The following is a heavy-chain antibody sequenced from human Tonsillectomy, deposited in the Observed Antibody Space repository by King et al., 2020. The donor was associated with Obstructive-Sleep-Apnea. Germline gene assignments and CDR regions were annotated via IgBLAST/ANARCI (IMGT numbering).Heavy chain of an antibody. V-gene: IGHV3-30*04. CDR3: ARVLDIVVVPGTKYYYYYAMDV. Sequence: VQLVESGGGVVQPGRSLRLSCGASGFTFSSYAMHWVRQAPGKGLEWVSVISYDGSNKYYADSVKGRFTISRDNSKNTLSLQMNSLRAEDTAVYYCARVLDIVVVPGTKYYYYYAMDVWGQGTTVTVSS. CDR2: ISYDGSNK. J-gene: IGHJ6*02. CDR1: GFTFSSYA. D-gene: IGHD2-2*03.